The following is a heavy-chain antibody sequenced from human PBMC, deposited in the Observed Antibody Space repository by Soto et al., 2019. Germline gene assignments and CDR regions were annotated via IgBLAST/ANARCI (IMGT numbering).Heavy chain of an antibody. V-gene: IGHV3-33*01. CDR2: IWYDGSNK. Sequence: PGGSLRLSCAASGFTFSSYGMHWVRQAPGKGLEWVAVIWYDGSNKYYADSVKGRFTISRDNSKNTLYLQMNSLRAEDTAVYYCARASVVVPAEDYTHFDYWGQGTLVTVSS. D-gene: IGHD2-2*01. CDR3: ARASVVVPAEDYTHFDY. CDR1: GFTFSSYG. J-gene: IGHJ4*02.